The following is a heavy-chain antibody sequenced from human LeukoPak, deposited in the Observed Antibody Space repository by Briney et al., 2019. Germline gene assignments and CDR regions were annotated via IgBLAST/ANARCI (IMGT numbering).Heavy chain of an antibody. CDR3: ARGVVPAAILPYYYYYMDV. J-gene: IGHJ6*03. D-gene: IGHD2-2*01. V-gene: IGHV1-69*05. CDR1: GGTFSSYA. CDR2: IIPIFGTA. Sequence: SVKVSCKASGGTFSSYAISWVRQAPGQGLEWIGRIIPIFGTANYAQKFQGRVTITTDESTSTAYMELSSLSSEDTAVYYCARGVVPAAILPYYYYYMDVWGKGTTVTVSS.